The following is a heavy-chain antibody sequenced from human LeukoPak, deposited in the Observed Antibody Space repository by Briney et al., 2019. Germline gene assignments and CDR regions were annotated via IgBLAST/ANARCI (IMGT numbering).Heavy chain of an antibody. V-gene: IGHV3-23*01. CDR1: GFTLSTYA. J-gene: IGHJ4*02. CDR2: ISGNGGTT. CDR3: AKDRGY. Sequence: GGSLRLSCAASGFTLSTYAMIWVRQAPGKGLEWVSAISGNGGTTYYADSVKGRFTISRDNSKNTLCLQMNSLRADDTAVYYCAKDRGYWGQGTLVTVSS.